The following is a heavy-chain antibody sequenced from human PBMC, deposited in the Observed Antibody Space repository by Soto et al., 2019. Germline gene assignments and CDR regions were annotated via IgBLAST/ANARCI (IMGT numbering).Heavy chain of an antibody. J-gene: IGHJ6*02. CDR2: IDTYGSAT. CDR1: GFTFSSYW. V-gene: IGHV3-74*01. CDR3: ARAALGMDV. Sequence: PGGSLRLSCAASGFTFSSYWMHWVRQAPGKGLVWVSRIDTYGSATRYADSVKGRFTISRDNSKNTLYLQMNSLRTEDTAVYYCARAALGMDVWGQGTTVTVSS. D-gene: IGHD3-16*01.